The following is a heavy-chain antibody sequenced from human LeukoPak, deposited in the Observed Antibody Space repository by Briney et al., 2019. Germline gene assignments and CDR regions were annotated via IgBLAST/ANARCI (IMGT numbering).Heavy chain of an antibody. CDR3: ASTPSLLYGGGYDPSYYYYYYMDV. V-gene: IGHV1-8*01. CDR1: GYTFTSYD. Sequence: ASVKVSCKASGYTFTSYDINWVRQATGQGLEWMGWMNPNSGNTGYAQKFQGRVTMTRNTSISTAYMELSRLRSDDTAVYYCASTPSLLYGGGYDPSYYYYYYMDVWGKGTTVTISS. J-gene: IGHJ6*03. D-gene: IGHD5-12*01. CDR2: MNPNSGNT.